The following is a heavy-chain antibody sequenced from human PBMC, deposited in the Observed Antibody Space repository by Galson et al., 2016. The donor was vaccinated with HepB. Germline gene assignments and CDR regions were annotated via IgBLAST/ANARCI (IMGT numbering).Heavy chain of an antibody. CDR1: GNSFNSYT. Sequence: SVKVSCKGSGNSFNSYTIHWVRQAPGQRLEWMGRINVGTGNTKSSQNFQDRVAITRDTSATTAYMELNSLRSADTAVYYCARLSAGYGDNGTWGQGTLVTVSS. J-gene: IGHJ5*02. CDR3: ARLSAGYGDNGT. V-gene: IGHV1-3*01. CDR2: INVGTGNT. D-gene: IGHD4-17*01.